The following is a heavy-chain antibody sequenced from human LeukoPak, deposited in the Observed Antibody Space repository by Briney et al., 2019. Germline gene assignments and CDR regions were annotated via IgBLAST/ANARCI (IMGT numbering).Heavy chain of an antibody. CDR1: GGSFSGYY. D-gene: IGHD2-2*01. CDR3: ARVVPAAKVDWFDP. Sequence: SEALSLTCAVYGGSFSGYYWSWIRQPPGKGLEWIGEINHSGSTNYNPSLKSRVTISVDTSKNQFSLKLSSVTAADTAVYYCARVVPAAKVDWFDPWGQGTLVTVSS. V-gene: IGHV4-34*01. J-gene: IGHJ5*02. CDR2: INHSGST.